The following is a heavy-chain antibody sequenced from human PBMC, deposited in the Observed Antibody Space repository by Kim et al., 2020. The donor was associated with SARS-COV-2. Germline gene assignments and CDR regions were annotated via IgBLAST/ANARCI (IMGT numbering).Heavy chain of an antibody. D-gene: IGHD4-17*01. CDR3: AKRYGDYRGFDY. CDR1: GFTFSSSA. CDR2: ISGGGGTT. Sequence: GGSLRLSCAASGFTFSSSAMSWVRQAPGKGLEWVSGISGGGGTTYYADSVKGRFTIYRDNSKNTVYLQMNSLRAEDTALYYCAKRYGDYRGFDYWGQGTLVTVSS. J-gene: IGHJ4*02. V-gene: IGHV3-23*01.